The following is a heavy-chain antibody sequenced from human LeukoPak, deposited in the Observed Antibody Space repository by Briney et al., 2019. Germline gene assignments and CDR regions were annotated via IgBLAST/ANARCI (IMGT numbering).Heavy chain of an antibody. CDR1: GFTFGSYW. Sequence: GGSLTPSCPVSGFTFGSYWVYWVRQPPGKGLVWVSRINGDGSTRKNADSVKGRFTISRDNAKNILYLQMDSLRAEDTAVYYCARGYNFGSIDYWGQGTLVTVSS. J-gene: IGHJ4*02. D-gene: IGHD3-10*01. CDR2: INGDGSTR. CDR3: ARGYNFGSIDY. V-gene: IGHV3-74*03.